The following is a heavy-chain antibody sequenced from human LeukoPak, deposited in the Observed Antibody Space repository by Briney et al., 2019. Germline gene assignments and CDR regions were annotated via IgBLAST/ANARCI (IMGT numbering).Heavy chain of an antibody. CDR3: ARDQGIVGAFDY. CDR2: IYYSGSTT. V-gene: IGHV4-61*01. Sequence: KASETLSLTCTVSGGSVSSGSYYWSWIRQPPGKGLEWISFIYYSGSTTNYNPSLKSRVTISVDTSKNQFSLKLSSVTAADTAVYYCARDQGIVGAFDYWGQGTLVTVSS. D-gene: IGHD3-22*01. CDR1: GGSVSSGSYY. J-gene: IGHJ4*02.